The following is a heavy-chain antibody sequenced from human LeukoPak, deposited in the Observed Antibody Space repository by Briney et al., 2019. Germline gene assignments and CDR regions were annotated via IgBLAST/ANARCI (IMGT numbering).Heavy chain of an antibody. CDR3: AREVWTIAVAGTEGVDWFDP. D-gene: IGHD6-19*01. CDR2: MNPNSGNT. V-gene: IGHV1-8*01. CDR1: GYTFTSYD. Sequence: GASVKVSCKASGYTFTSYDINWVRQATGQGLEWMGWMNPNSGNTGYAQKFQGRVTMTRNTSISTAYMELSSLRSEDTAVYYCAREVWTIAVAGTEGVDWFDPWGQGTLVTVSS. J-gene: IGHJ5*02.